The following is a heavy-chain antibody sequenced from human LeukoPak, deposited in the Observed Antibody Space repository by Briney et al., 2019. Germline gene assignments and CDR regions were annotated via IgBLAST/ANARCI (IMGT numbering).Heavy chain of an antibody. J-gene: IGHJ4*02. CDR1: GFTFSSHA. CDR3: ARVGDNYNEYVDY. V-gene: IGHV3-30*04. D-gene: IGHD4/OR15-4a*01. CDR2: ISYDGSTK. Sequence: GGSLRLSCAASGFTFSSHALHWVRQAPGKGLEWVAVISYDGSTKYYADSVKGRFTISRDNSKNTLYLQMNSLRAEDTAVYYCARVGDNYNEYVDYWGQGTLVTVSS.